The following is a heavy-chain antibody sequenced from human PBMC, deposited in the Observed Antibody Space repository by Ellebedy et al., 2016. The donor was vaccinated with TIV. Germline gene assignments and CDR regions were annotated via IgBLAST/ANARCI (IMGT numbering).Heavy chain of an antibody. V-gene: IGHV3-13*01. CDR3: ARVAYCGGDCYSGEGGMDV. D-gene: IGHD2-21*02. CDR1: GFTFSSYD. CDR2: IGTAGDT. Sequence: GEPLKISCAASGFTFSSYDMHWVRQATGKGLEWVSAIGTAGDTYYPGSVKGRFTISRDNAKNTLYLQMNSLRAEDTAVYYCARVAYCGGDCYSGEGGMDVWGQGTTVTVSS. J-gene: IGHJ6*02.